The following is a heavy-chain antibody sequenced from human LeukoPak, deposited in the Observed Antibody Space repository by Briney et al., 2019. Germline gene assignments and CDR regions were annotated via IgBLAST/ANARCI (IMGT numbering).Heavy chain of an antibody. D-gene: IGHD1-26*01. Sequence: PSETLSLTCTVSGGSISSYYWSWIRQPPGKGLEWIGYIYYSGSTNYNPSLKSRVTISVDTSKNQFSLKLSSVTAADTAVYYCAREGSGSWAWYFDHWGQGTLVTVSS. CDR2: IYYSGST. CDR3: AREGSGSWAWYFDH. CDR1: GGSISSYY. J-gene: IGHJ4*02. V-gene: IGHV4-59*01.